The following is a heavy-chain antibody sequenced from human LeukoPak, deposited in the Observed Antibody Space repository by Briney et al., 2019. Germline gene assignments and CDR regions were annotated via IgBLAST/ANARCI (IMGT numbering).Heavy chain of an antibody. J-gene: IGHJ6*02. CDR1: GFTFSSYA. CDR2: ISSNGGST. Sequence: PGGSLRLSCSASGFTFSSYAMHWVRQAPGKGLEYVSAISSNGGSTYYADSVKGRFTISRDNSKNTLYLQMNSLRAEDTAVYYCAKGDYYDILTGRFYYYYYYGMDVWGQGTTVTVSS. V-gene: IGHV3-64*04. CDR3: AKGDYYDILTGRFYYYYYYGMDV. D-gene: IGHD3-9*01.